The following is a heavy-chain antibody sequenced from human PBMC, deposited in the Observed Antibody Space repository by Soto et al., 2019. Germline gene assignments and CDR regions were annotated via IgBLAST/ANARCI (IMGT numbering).Heavy chain of an antibody. CDR3: ARDGRGGYNLGS. Sequence: QVQLQESGPGLVEPSGTLSLICAVYGGSISSGNWWSWVRQPPGKGLEWIGEIYHSGRTNYSPSLKSRVTISVNTAKNEFSLRLTSLTAADTSVYYCARDGRGGYNLGSWGQGTLVTVSS. CDR2: IYHSGRT. D-gene: IGHD5-12*01. J-gene: IGHJ5*02. CDR1: GGSISSGNW. V-gene: IGHV4-4*02.